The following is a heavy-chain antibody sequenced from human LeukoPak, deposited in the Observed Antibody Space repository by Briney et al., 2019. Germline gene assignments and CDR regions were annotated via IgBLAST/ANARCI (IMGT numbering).Heavy chain of an antibody. D-gene: IGHD6-19*01. V-gene: IGHV1-69*05. CDR1: GGTFSSYA. J-gene: IGHJ4*02. CDR2: IIPIFGTA. CDR3: ARQGVGVAGNFDY. Sequence: SVKVSCKASGGTFSSYAISWVRQAPGQGLEWMGGIIPIFGTANYAQKFQGRVTITTDESTSTAYMELSSLRSEDTAVYYCARQGVGVAGNFDYWGQGTLVTVSS.